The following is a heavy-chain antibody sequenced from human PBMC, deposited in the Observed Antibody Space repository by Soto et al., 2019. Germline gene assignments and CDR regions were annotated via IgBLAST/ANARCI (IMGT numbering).Heavy chain of an antibody. J-gene: IGHJ6*02. CDR3: ARDIAAAGTLYWYYYGMDV. V-gene: IGHV1-69*06. D-gene: IGHD6-13*01. Sequence: VASVKVSCKASGGTFSSYAISWVRQAPGQGLEWMGGIIPIFGTANYAQKFQGRVTITADKSTSTAYMELSSLRSEDTAVYYCARDIAAAGTLYWYYYGMDVWGQGTTVTVSS. CDR1: GGTFSSYA. CDR2: IIPIFGTA.